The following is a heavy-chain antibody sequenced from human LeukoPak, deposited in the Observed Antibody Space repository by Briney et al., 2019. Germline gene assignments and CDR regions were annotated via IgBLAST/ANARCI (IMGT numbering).Heavy chain of an antibody. V-gene: IGHV4-61*02. CDR1: GGSISSGSYY. Sequence: KSSETLSLTCTVAGGSISSGSYYWSWIRQPAGKGLEWIGRIYTSGSTNYNPSLKSRVTISVDTSKNQFSLKLSSVTAADTAVYYCARQYYYDSSGLLLGAFDIWGQGTMVTVSS. CDR3: ARQYYYDSSGLLLGAFDI. D-gene: IGHD3-22*01. CDR2: IYTSGST. J-gene: IGHJ3*02.